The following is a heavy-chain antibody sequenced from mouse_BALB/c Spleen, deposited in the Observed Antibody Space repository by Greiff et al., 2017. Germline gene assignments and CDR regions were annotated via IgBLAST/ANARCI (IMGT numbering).Heavy chain of an antibody. CDR3: ARRELSYAMDY. D-gene: IGHD1-1*02. J-gene: IGHJ4*01. CDR2: ISSGSSTI. CDR1: GFTFSSFG. V-gene: IGHV5-17*02. Sequence: DVHLVESGGGLVQPGGSRKLSCAASGFTFSSFGMHWVRQAPEKGLEWVAYISSGSSTIYYADTVKGRFTISRDNPKNTLFLQMTSLRSEDTAMYYCARRELSYAMDYWGQGTSVTVSS.